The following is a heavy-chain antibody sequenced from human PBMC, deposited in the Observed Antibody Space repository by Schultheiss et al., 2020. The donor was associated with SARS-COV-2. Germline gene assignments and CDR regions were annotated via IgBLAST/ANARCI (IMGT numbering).Heavy chain of an antibody. CDR1: GGSISSYY. V-gene: IGHV4-4*07. Sequence: GSLRLSCTVSGGSISSYYWSWIRQPAGKGLEWIGRIYTSGSTNYNPSLKSRVTMSVDTSKNQFSLKLSSVTAADTAVYYCARGGKVAAAGTHEEYNWFDPWGQGTLVTVSS. D-gene: IGHD6-13*01. CDR3: ARGGKVAAAGTHEEYNWFDP. J-gene: IGHJ5*02. CDR2: IYTSGST.